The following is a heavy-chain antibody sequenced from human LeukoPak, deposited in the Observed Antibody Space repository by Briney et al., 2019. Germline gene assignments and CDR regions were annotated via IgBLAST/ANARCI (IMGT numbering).Heavy chain of an antibody. V-gene: IGHV3-48*04. CDR3: TRDSGYEFDY. D-gene: IGHD5-12*01. CDR1: GFTFSSYS. J-gene: IGHJ4*02. Sequence: GGSLRLSCAASGFTFSSYSINWVRQAPGKGLEWVSYIRSDTSTKYYADSVKGRFTISRDNAKNSVYLQMNSLRAEDTAVYYCTRDSGYEFDYWGQGTLVTVSS. CDR2: IRSDTSTK.